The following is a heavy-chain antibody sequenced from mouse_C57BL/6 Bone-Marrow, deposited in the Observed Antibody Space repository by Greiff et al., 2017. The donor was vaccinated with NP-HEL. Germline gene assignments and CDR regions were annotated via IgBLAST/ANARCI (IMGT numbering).Heavy chain of an antibody. J-gene: IGHJ2*01. Sequence: EVQLQQSGPELVKPGASVKIPCKASGYTFTDYNMDWVKQSHGKSLEWIGDINPNNGGTIYNQKFKGKATLTVDKSSSTAYMELRSLTSEDTAVYYCARRTLLRPYYFDYWGQGTTLTVSS. V-gene: IGHV1-18*01. CDR1: GYTFTDYN. CDR3: ARRTLLRPYYFDY. CDR2: INPNNGGT. D-gene: IGHD1-2*01.